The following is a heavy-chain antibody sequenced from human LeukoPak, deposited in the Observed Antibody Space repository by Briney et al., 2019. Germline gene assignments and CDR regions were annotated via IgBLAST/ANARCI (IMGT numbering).Heavy chain of an antibody. D-gene: IGHD3-10*01. Sequence: SETLSLTCTVSGGSISSHYWSWIRQPPGKGLEWIGYFHYSGITNYNPSLKSRVTISIDTSKNQFSLNLTSVTAAGTAVCYCARSGVRGVISDYWGQGLLVTVSS. CDR2: FHYSGIT. J-gene: IGHJ4*02. CDR1: GGSISSHY. V-gene: IGHV4-59*11. CDR3: ARSGVRGVISDY.